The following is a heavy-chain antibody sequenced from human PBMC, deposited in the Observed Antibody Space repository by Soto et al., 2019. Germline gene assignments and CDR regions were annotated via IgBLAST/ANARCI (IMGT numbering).Heavy chain of an antibody. J-gene: IGHJ4*02. V-gene: IGHV3-21*01. CDR2: ISSSSSSYI. D-gene: IGHD4-17*01. Sequence: GGSLRLSCAASGFTFSSYSMNWVRQAPGKGLEWVSSISSSSSSYIYYADSVKGRFTISRDNAKNSLYLQMNSLRAEDTAVYYCAREPKGGYGDYYFDYWGQGTLVTVSS. CDR3: AREPKGGYGDYYFDY. CDR1: GFTFSSYS.